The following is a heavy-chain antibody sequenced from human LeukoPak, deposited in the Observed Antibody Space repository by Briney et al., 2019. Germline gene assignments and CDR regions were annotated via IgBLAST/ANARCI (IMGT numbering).Heavy chain of an antibody. Sequence: QPGGSLRLSCAASGFTFSSYAMHWVRQAPGKGLEWVAVISYDGSNKYYADSVKGRFTISRDNSKNTLYLQMNSLRAQDTAVYYCAGAAAGTFDYWGQGTLVTVSS. D-gene: IGHD6-13*01. V-gene: IGHV3-30-3*01. CDR3: AGAAAGTFDY. J-gene: IGHJ4*02. CDR2: ISYDGSNK. CDR1: GFTFSSYA.